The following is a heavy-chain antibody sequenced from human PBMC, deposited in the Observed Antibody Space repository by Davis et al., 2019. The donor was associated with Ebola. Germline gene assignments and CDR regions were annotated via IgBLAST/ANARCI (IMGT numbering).Heavy chain of an antibody. CDR3: AKGVDYGDYQNWYFDL. V-gene: IGHV1-46*02. J-gene: IGHJ2*01. D-gene: IGHD4-17*01. CDR1: GYTFKNYY. CDR2: INPSDGSR. Sequence: ASVKVSCKASGYTFKNYYMHWMRQAPGQGLEWMGIINPSDGSRRYAQKFQGRVTMTSDTSTSTVYMDLRSLRSDDTAVYYCAKGVDYGDYQNWYFDLWGRGTLVTVSS.